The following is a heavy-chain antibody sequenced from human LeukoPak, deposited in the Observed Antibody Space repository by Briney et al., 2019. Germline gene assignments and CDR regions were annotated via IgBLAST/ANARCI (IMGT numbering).Heavy chain of an antibody. CDR3: ARAEHGPTYYYDSSGPLDY. CDR1: GGSISSGGYS. V-gene: IGHV4-30-2*01. CDR2: IYHSGST. J-gene: IGHJ4*02. Sequence: SQTLSLTCAVSGGSISSGGYSWSWIRQPPGKGLEWIGYIYHSGSTYYNPSLKSRVTISVDRSKNQFSLKLSSVTAADTAVYYCARAEHGPTYYYDSSGPLDYWGQGTLVTVSS. D-gene: IGHD3-22*01.